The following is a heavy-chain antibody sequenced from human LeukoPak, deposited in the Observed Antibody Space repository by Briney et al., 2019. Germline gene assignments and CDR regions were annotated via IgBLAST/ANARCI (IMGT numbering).Heavy chain of an antibody. V-gene: IGHV4-30-2*01. CDR2: IYHSGST. CDR1: GGSISSGGYY. D-gene: IGHD6-19*01. J-gene: IGHJ3*02. Sequence: PSQTLSLTCTVSGGSISSGGYYWSWIRQPPGKGLEWIGYIYHSGSTYYNPSLKSRVTISVDRSKNQFSLKLSSVTAADTAVYYCASQAVAGPLDAFATKDGHIWGQGTMVTVSS. CDR3: ASQAVAGPLDAFATKDGHI.